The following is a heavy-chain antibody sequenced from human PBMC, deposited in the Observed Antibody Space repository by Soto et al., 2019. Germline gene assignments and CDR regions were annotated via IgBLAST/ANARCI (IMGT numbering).Heavy chain of an antibody. CDR3: AKDTNEYSSSSWFDP. CDR1: GFTFSSYA. CDR2: ISGSGGST. V-gene: IGHV3-23*01. D-gene: IGHD6-6*01. Sequence: EVQLLESGGGLVQPGGSPRLSCAASGFTFSSYAMSWVRQAPGKGLEWVSAISGSGGSTYYADSVKGRFTISRDNSKNTLYLQMNSLRAEDTAVYYCAKDTNEYSSSSWFDPWGQGTLVTVSS. J-gene: IGHJ5*02.